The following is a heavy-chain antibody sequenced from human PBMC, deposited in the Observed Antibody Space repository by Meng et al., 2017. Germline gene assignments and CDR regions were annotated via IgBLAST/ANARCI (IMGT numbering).Heavy chain of an antibody. CDR1: GGSFSGYY. J-gene: IGHJ5*02. CDR3: ARGYCSGGSCYSNWFDP. D-gene: IGHD2-15*01. Sequence: QGQLQQWGAGLVKPSETLSLTCAVYGGSFSGYYWSWIRQPPGKGLEWIGEINHSGSTNYNPSLKSRVTISVDTSKNQFSLKLSSVTAADTAVYYCARGYCSGGSCYSNWFDPWGQGTLVTVSS. CDR2: INHSGST. V-gene: IGHV4-34*01.